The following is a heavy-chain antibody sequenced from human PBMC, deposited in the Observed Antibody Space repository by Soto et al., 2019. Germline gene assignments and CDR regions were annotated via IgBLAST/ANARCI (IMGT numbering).Heavy chain of an antibody. J-gene: IGHJ4*02. Sequence: QVQLVESGGGVVQPGRSLRLSCAASGFTFSSYGMHWVRQAPGKGLEWVAVISYDGSNKYYADSVKGRFTISRDNSKNPLYLQMNSLRAEDTAVYYCAKDYANLFGDEPYYFDYWGQGTLVTVSS. V-gene: IGHV3-30*18. CDR1: GFTFSSYG. D-gene: IGHD3-10*01. CDR2: ISYDGSNK. CDR3: AKDYANLFGDEPYYFDY.